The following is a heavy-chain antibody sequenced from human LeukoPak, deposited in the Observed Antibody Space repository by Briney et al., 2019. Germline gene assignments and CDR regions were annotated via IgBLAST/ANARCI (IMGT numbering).Heavy chain of an antibody. CDR1: GFTINSHW. Sequence: PGGSLRLSCAASGFTINSHWFTWVRQAPGKGLQWVAHINQDGSDTDYVDSVKGRFTISRDNAKNSVFLQMNSLRAEDTAAYHCGRGHYDLNLWGQGTTVTVSS. CDR2: INQDGSDT. CDR3: GRGHYDLNL. V-gene: IGHV3-7*01. J-gene: IGHJ6*03.